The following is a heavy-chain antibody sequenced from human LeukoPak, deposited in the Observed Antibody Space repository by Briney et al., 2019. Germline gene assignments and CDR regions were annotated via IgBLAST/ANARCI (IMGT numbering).Heavy chain of an antibody. V-gene: IGHV3-9*01. Sequence: GRSLRLSCAASGFTFDDYAMHWVRQAPGKGLEWVSGISWNSGSIGYADSVKGRFTISRDNAKNMVYLQMNSLRAEDTAVYYCAKDRPGEAWFDYWGQGTLVTVSS. D-gene: IGHD7-27*01. J-gene: IGHJ4*02. CDR3: AKDRPGEAWFDY. CDR2: ISWNSGSI. CDR1: GFTFDDYA.